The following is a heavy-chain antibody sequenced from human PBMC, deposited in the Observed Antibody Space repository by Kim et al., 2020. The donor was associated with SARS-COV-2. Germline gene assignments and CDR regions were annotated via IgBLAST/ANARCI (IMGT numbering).Heavy chain of an antibody. CDR1: GFTFSSYW. CDR2: IKQDGSEK. J-gene: IGHJ6*02. V-gene: IGHV3-7*03. D-gene: IGHD1-26*01. Sequence: GGSLRLSCAAYGFTFSSYWMSWVRQAPGKGLEWVANIKQDGSEKYYVDSVKGRFTISRDNAKNSLYLQMNSLRAEDTAVYYCARGDSGSSNSYYYGMDVWGQGTTVTVSS. CDR3: ARGDSGSSNSYYYGMDV.